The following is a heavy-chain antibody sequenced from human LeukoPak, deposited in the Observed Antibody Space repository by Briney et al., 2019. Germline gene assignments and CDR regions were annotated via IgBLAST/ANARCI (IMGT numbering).Heavy chain of an antibody. D-gene: IGHD6-19*01. Sequence: PGGSLRLSCAASGFTFSNAWMSWVRQAPGKGLEWVGRIKSKTDGGTTDYAAPVKGRFTISRDDSKNTLYLQMNSLKTEDTAVYYCTTDPVAGPMRDYYYYYGMDVWGQGTTVTVSS. CDR2: IKSKTDGGTT. J-gene: IGHJ6*02. CDR3: TTDPVAGPMRDYYYYYGMDV. V-gene: IGHV3-15*01. CDR1: GFTFSNAW.